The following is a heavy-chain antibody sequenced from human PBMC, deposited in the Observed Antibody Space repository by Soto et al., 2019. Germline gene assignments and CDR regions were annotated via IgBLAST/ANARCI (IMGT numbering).Heavy chain of an antibody. CDR3: AKGLGSGRAD. Sequence: GGSLRPSCAASGFTFRSYGMHWVRQAPGKGLEWVSVISYDGSNKYYADSVKGRFTISRDNSKNTLYLQLNSLIPEDTAVFYCAKGLGSGRADWGQGTLVTVSS. D-gene: IGHD2-15*01. V-gene: IGHV3-30*18. CDR1: GFTFRSYG. J-gene: IGHJ4*02. CDR2: ISYDGSNK.